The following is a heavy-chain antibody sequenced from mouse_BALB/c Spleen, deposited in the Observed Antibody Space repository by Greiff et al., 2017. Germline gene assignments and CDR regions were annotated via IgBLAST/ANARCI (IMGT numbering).Heavy chain of an antibody. CDR1: GYTFTSYT. D-gene: IGHD2-1*01. CDR2: INPSSGYT. V-gene: IGHV1-4*01. CDR3: ARRGGNYVGFAY. Sequence: QVQLKESGAELARPGASVKMSCKASGYTFTSYTMHWVKQRPGQGLEWIGYINPSSGYTNYNQKFKDKATLTADKSSSTAYMQLSSLTSEDSAVYYCARRGGNYVGFAYWGQGTLVTVSA. J-gene: IGHJ3*01.